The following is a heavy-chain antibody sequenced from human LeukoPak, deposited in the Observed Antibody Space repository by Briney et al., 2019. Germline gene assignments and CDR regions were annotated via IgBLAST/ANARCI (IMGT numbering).Heavy chain of an antibody. CDR3: AIARWVAATKYYFDY. CDR2: ISSSGTII. Sequence: GGSLRLSCAASGFTFSGYYMTWIRQAPGKGLEWVSHISSSGTIIHYADSMKGRITISRDNAKNSLFLQMNSLRAEDTAVYYCAIARWVAATKYYFDYWGQGTLVTVSS. V-gene: IGHV3-11*01. D-gene: IGHD2-15*01. CDR1: GFTFSGYY. J-gene: IGHJ4*02.